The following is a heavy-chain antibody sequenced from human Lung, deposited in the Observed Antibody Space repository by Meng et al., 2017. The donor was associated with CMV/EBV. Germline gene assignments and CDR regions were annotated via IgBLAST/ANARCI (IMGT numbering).Heavy chain of an antibody. CDR1: GFTVSSNY. CDR3: ARVGRVTMYFFDY. D-gene: IGHD5-18*01. J-gene: IGHJ4*02. V-gene: IGHV3-66*02. Sequence: GESLKISCAASGFTVSSNYMSWVRQAPGKGLEWVSIIYGAGTTKYADSVKGRFTFSRDNSKNTLYLQMNSLRAEDTAVYYCARVGRVTMYFFDYWGQGKXVXVSS. CDR2: IYGAGTT.